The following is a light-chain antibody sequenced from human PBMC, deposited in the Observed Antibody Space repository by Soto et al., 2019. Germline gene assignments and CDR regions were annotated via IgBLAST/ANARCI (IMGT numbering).Light chain of an antibody. J-gene: IGKJ1*01. CDR2: GAS. CDR3: QQYNNWPRT. Sequence: DIVLTQSPGTLSLSPGERATLSCRASQTISSGYLAWYQQSPGQAPRLVIYGASTRATGIPARFSGSGSGTEFTLTISSLQSEDFAVYYCQQYNNWPRTFGQGTKVDIK. CDR1: QTISSGY. V-gene: IGKV3-15*01.